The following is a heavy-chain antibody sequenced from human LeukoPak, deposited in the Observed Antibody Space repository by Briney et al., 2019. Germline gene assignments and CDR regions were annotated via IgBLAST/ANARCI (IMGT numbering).Heavy chain of an antibody. CDR2: INHSGST. CDR1: GGSFSGYY. V-gene: IGHV4-34*01. J-gene: IGHJ4*02. Sequence: PSETLSLTCAVYGGSFSGYYWSWIRQPPGKGLEWIGEINHSGSTNYNPSLKSRVTISVDTSKNQFSLKLSSVSAADTAVYYRARRTYYYGSGSYSPPRYWGQGTLVTVSS. D-gene: IGHD3-10*01. CDR3: ARRTYYYGSGSYSPPRY.